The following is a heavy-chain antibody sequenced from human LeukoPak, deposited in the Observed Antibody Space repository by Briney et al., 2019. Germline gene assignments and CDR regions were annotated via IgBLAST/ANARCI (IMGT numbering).Heavy chain of an antibody. Sequence: PGGSLRLSCAASGFTFSSYAMSWVRQAPGQGLEWVSAICGSGVSTYYEDSVKGRFTISRDNSKNTLYLQMNSLRAEETAVYYCAKDMRLAAAGEDFDYWGQGTLVTVSS. V-gene: IGHV3-23*01. J-gene: IGHJ4*02. CDR3: AKDMRLAAAGEDFDY. D-gene: IGHD6-13*01. CDR2: ICGSGVST. CDR1: GFTFSSYA.